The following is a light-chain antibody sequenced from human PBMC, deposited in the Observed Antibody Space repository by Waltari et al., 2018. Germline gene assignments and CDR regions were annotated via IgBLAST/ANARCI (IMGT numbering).Light chain of an antibody. CDR3: QAWDRNTVV. V-gene: IGLV3-1*01. Sequence: SYELIPTPSVSVSPGQTANIACSGKTLGQKYVSWYRQKPGQSPVLIIYEDNKRPSGIPERISGSNSGNAATLTISDTQAMDEADYYCQAWDRNTVVFGGGTELTVL. J-gene: IGLJ3*02. CDR2: EDN. CDR1: TLGQKY.